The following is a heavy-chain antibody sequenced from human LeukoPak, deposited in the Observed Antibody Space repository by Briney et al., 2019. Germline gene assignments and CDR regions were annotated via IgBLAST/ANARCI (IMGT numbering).Heavy chain of an antibody. CDR1: GYTFTGYY. CDR2: INPNSGAT. D-gene: IGHD3-10*01. J-gene: IGHJ5*02. CDR3: ARGAYGSGSYYSNWFDP. V-gene: IGHV1-2*06. Sequence: ASVKVSCKASGYTFTGYYMHWVRQAPGQGLEWMGRINPNSGATNYTQQFQGRVPMPRAPPISTSSIELSRLTSDDTAVYYCARGAYGSGSYYSNWFDPWGQGTLVTVSS.